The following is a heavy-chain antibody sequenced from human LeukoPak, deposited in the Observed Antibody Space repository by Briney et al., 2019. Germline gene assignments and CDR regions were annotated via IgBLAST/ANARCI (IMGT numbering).Heavy chain of an antibody. CDR3: ARGFFDRGNPGSWFDP. V-gene: IGHV4-30-2*01. D-gene: IGHD3-10*01. Sequence: PSQTLSLTCTVSGGSINFGAYSWNWFRRPPGKGLEWIGYIYHTGNTYYNPSLKSRVTISVDRSKNQFSLRLTSVTAADTAVCYCARGFFDRGNPGSWFDPWGQGTLVTVSS. J-gene: IGHJ5*02. CDR1: GGSINFGAYS. CDR2: IYHTGNT.